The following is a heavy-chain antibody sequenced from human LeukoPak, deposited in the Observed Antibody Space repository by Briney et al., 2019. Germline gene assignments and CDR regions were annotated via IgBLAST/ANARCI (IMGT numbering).Heavy chain of an antibody. D-gene: IGHD6-19*01. V-gene: IGHV4-4*07. CDR1: GGSISSYY. CDR3: ARVSAVAGAPDY. Sequence: SETLSLTCTVSGGSISSYYWSWIRQPAGKGLEWIGCIYTSGSTNYNPSLKSRVTMSVDTSKNQFSLKLSSVTAADTAVYYCARVSAVAGAPDYWGQGTLVTVSS. J-gene: IGHJ4*02. CDR2: IYTSGST.